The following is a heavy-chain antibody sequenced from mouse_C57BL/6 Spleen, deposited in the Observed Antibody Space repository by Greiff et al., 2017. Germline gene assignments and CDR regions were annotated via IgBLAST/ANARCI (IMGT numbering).Heavy chain of an antibody. CDR2: IYPGSGST. J-gene: IGHJ1*03. D-gene: IGHD1-1*01. Sequence: VQLQQSGAELVKPGASVKMSCKASGYTFTSYWITWVKQRPGQGLEWIGDIYPGSGSTNYNEKFKSKATLTVDTSSSTAYMQLSSLTSEDSAVYYCARAYYGSSLWYFDVWGTGTTVTVSS. V-gene: IGHV1-55*01. CDR1: GYTFTSYW. CDR3: ARAYYGSSLWYFDV.